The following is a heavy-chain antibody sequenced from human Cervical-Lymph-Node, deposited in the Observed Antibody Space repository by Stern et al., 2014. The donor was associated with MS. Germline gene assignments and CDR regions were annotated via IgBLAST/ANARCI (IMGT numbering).Heavy chain of an antibody. Sequence: EVQLVESGGGLVQPGRSLRLSCAASGFTFDDYAMHWVRQAPGKGLEWVSGISWNSGSIGYADSVKGRFTISRDNAKNSLYLQMNSLRAEDTALYYCAKGPRTSGSYESALYYFDYWGQGTLVTVSS. CDR1: GFTFDDYA. J-gene: IGHJ4*02. CDR2: ISWNSGSI. CDR3: AKGPRTSGSYESALYYFDY. D-gene: IGHD1-26*01. V-gene: IGHV3-9*01.